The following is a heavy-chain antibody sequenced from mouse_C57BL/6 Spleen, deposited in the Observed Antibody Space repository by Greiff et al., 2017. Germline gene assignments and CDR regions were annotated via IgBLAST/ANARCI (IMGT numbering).Heavy chain of an antibody. V-gene: IGHV14-3*01. D-gene: IGHD2-12*01. CDR1: GFTFTSSS. Sequence: VQLQQSGAELVRPGASVKLSCTASGFTFTSSSMHWVKQRPEQGLEWIGRIDPADGYTKYAQKFKGKATLTVDTSSNTAYLQLSSLTSEDTAVYCCASSDYSYSFDGRGTGITVTVAA. CDR3: ASSDYSYSFDG. J-gene: IGHJ1*03. CDR2: IDPADGYT.